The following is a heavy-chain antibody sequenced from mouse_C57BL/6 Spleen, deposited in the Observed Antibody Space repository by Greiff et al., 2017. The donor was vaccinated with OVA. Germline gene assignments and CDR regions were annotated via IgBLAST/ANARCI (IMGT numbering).Heavy chain of an antibody. D-gene: IGHD1-1*01. CDR1: GYTFTSYW. Sequence: QVQLQQPGAELVKPGASVKMSCKASGYTFTSYWITWVKQRPGQGLEWIGDIYPGSGSTNYNEKFKSKATLTVDTSSSTAYMQLSSLTSEDSAVYACARSGEDANYGFDYWGQGTTLTVSS. J-gene: IGHJ2*01. CDR2: IYPGSGST. V-gene: IGHV1-55*01. CDR3: ARSGEDANYGFDY.